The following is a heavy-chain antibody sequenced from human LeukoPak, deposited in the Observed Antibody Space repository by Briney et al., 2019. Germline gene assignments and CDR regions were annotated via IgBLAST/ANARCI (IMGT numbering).Heavy chain of an antibody. D-gene: IGHD3-3*01. CDR3: ARGVVPLYYFDY. CDR1: GGSISSGYS. V-gene: IGHV4-30-2*01. Sequence: SQTLSLTCAVSGGSISSGYSWSWIRQPPGKGLEWIGYIYHSGSTSYIPSLKSRVTISVDKSKNQFSLKLNSVTAADTAVYFCARGVVPLYYFDYWGQGALVTVSS. CDR2: IYHSGST. J-gene: IGHJ4*02.